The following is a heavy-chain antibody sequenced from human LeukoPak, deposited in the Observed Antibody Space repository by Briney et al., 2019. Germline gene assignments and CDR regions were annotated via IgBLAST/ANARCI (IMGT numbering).Heavy chain of an antibody. J-gene: IGHJ4*02. CDR1: GFTFSNYG. CDR3: AQDRAWIQFLY. D-gene: IGHD5-18*01. CDR2: ITGRGETK. V-gene: IGHV3-23*01. Sequence: PGGSLRLSCAASGFTFSNYGMNWVRLAPGKGLEWVSGITGRGETKYYADSVKGRFTIARDNSKNTLSLQINSLRAEATAVYYCAQDRAWIQFLYWGQGTLVTVSS.